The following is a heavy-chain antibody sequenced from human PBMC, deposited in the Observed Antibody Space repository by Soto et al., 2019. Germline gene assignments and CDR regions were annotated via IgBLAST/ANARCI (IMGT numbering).Heavy chain of an antibody. J-gene: IGHJ4*02. CDR3: AKGQSGWSYLDY. V-gene: IGHV3-43*01. D-gene: IGHD6-19*01. CDR1: GFTFGDYT. CDR2: VSWDGGST. Sequence: EVQLVESGGDVVQPGGSLRLSCEASGFTFGDYTMHWVRQAPGKGLEWVSLVSWDGGSTYVADSVKGRITVSRDNSKNHLYLPMRSLTAGDTALYYCAKGQSGWSYLDYWGQGTLVTVSS.